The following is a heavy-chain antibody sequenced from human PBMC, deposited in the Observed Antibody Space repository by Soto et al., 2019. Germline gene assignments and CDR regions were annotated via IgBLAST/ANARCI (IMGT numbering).Heavy chain of an antibody. CDR1: GFSFSNYA. Sequence: QVQLVESGGGVVQPGRSLRLSCAASGFSFSNYAIHWVRQAPGKGLEWVAVISEEGSNKYYADSVKGRFSISRDNSKNMLYLQMNSLRPEDTAVYYCARDGHYYDSSGYPASYYYYGMDVWGQGTTVTVSS. CDR3: ARDGHYYDSSGYPASYYYYGMDV. CDR2: ISEEGSNK. D-gene: IGHD3-22*01. J-gene: IGHJ6*02. V-gene: IGHV3-30-3*01.